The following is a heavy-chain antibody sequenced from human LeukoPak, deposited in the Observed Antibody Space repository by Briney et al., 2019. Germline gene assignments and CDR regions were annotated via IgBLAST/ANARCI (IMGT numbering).Heavy chain of an antibody. CDR3: ARRSIVVVPAALREWRHNWFDP. Sequence: SETLSLTCTVSGGSISSYYWSWIRQPPGKGLEWIGEINHSGSTNYNPSLKSRVTISVDTSKNQFSLKLSSVTAADTAVYYCARRSIVVVPAALREWRHNWFDPWGQGTLVTVSS. V-gene: IGHV4-34*01. CDR1: GGSISSYY. J-gene: IGHJ5*02. D-gene: IGHD2-2*01. CDR2: INHSGST.